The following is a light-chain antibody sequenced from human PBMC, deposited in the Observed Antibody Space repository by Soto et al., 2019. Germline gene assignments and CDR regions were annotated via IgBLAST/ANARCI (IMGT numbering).Light chain of an antibody. Sequence: DIQMTQSPSTLSASVGDRVTITCRASQSISSWLAWYQQKPGKAPKFLIYDASSLESGVPSRFSGSGYGTEFTLTISSLQPDDFATYYCQQYNSYSWTFGQGTKVDIK. J-gene: IGKJ1*01. CDR2: DAS. CDR3: QQYNSYSWT. V-gene: IGKV1-5*01. CDR1: QSISSW.